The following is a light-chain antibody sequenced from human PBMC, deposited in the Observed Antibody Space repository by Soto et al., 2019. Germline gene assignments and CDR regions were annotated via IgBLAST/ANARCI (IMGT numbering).Light chain of an antibody. V-gene: IGKV3-20*01. CDR1: QSVSSTY. CDR3: HQYVISPPVT. Sequence: IVLTQSPGTLSLSPGESAILSCSASQSVSSTYLAWYQQKPGQSPRLLIHGASSRASGIPDRFSGSGSGTDFTLTINRPEPEDFAVYYCHQYVISPPVTFGQGTRLEI. CDR2: GAS. J-gene: IGKJ5*01.